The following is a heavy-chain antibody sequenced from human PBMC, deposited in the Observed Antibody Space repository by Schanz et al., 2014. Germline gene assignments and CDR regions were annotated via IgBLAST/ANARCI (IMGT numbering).Heavy chain of an antibody. D-gene: IGHD4-17*01. J-gene: IGHJ4*02. Sequence: QVQLQESGPGLVKPSDTLSLTCAVSGYSISRSNWWGWIRQPPGKGLEFIGYIYYSGNTYYNPSLKSRVTMSLDTSKNQFTLKLTSVTAVYTAVYYCAGMATVTYFDFWGQGALVTVSS. CDR1: GYSISRSNW. CDR3: AGMATVTYFDF. CDR2: IYYSGNT. V-gene: IGHV4-28*01.